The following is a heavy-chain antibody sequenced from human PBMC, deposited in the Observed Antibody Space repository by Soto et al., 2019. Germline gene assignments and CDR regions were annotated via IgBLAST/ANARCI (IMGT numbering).Heavy chain of an antibody. CDR2: INHSGST. V-gene: IGHV4-34*01. D-gene: IGHD3-10*01. CDR1: GGSFSGYY. J-gene: IGHJ6*02. CDR3: ATGRGVRGVIITTYYYYGLDV. Sequence: PSETLSLTXAVYGGSFSGYYWSWIRQPPGKGLAWIGEINHSGSTNYNPSLKSRVTISVDTSKNQFSLKLSSVSAADTAVYYCATGRGVRGVIITTYYYYGLDVWGQGTTVTVSS.